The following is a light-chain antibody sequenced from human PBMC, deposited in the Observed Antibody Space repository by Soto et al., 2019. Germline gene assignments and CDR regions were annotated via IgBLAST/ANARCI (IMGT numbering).Light chain of an antibody. CDR1: SSDVGGYNY. J-gene: IGLJ1*01. V-gene: IGLV2-14*01. CDR2: DVS. CDR3: SSYASSSSYV. Sequence: QSALTQPASVSGSPGQSITISCTGTSSDVGGYNYVSCYQQHPGKAPKLMIYDVSNRPAGVSNRFSGSKSGNTASLTISGLQAEDEADYYCSSYASSSSYVFGPGTKVTVL.